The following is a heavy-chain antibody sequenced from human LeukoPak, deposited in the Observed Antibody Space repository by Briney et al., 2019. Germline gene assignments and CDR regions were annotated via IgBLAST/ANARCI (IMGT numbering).Heavy chain of an antibody. CDR2: IRYDGSNK. J-gene: IGHJ4*02. CDR3: AKGSSSWYGSFDY. D-gene: IGHD6-13*01. CDR1: GFTFSSYG. Sequence: PGGSLRLSCAASGFTFSSYGMHWVRQAPGKGLEWVAFIRYDGSNKYYADSVKGRFTISRDNSKNTLYLQMNSLRAEDTALYYCAKGSSSWYGSFDYWGQGTLVTVSS. V-gene: IGHV3-30*02.